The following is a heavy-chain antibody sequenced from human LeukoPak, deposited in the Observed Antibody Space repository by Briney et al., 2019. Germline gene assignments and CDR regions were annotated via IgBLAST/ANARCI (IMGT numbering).Heavy chain of an antibody. CDR2: IYHSGST. CDR3: ARDLLLRPEMRYFDL. J-gene: IGHJ2*01. CDR1: GGSISSGGYS. Sequence: PSETLSLTCAVSGGSISSGGYSWSWIRQPPGKGLEWIGYIYHSGSTYYNPSLKSRVTISVDRSKNQFSLKLSSVTAADTAVYYCARDLLLRPEMRYFDLWGRGTLVTVSS. D-gene: IGHD2-15*01. V-gene: IGHV4-30-2*01.